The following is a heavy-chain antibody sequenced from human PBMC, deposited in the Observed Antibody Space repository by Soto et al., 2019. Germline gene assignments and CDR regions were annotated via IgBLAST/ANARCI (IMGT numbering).Heavy chain of an antibody. Sequence: QVQLVESGGGLVKPGGSLRLSCAASGFTFSDYYMSWIRQAPGKGLEWVSYINSGGSTIYYAESVKGRFTISRDNAKNSLYLQMNSLRTEDTAVYYCARERYCSGGSCYDAFDIWGQGTMVTVSS. CDR3: ARERYCSGGSCYDAFDI. D-gene: IGHD2-15*01. V-gene: IGHV3-11*01. J-gene: IGHJ3*02. CDR2: INSGGSTI. CDR1: GFTFSDYY.